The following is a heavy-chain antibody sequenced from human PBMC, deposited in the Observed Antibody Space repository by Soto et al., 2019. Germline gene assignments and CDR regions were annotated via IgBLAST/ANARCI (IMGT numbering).Heavy chain of an antibody. CDR3: ARDKWRELELRGAMDV. Sequence: GGSLRLSCAASGLTSSTYGMHWVRQAPGKGLEWVAVMSYEGSTNYYADSVKGRFTVSRDSSKNTLYLQMNSLRDEDTAVYYCARDKWRELELRGAMDVWGKGTTVTVSS. CDR1: GLTSSTYG. V-gene: IGHV3-30*03. CDR2: MSYEGSTN. J-gene: IGHJ6*04. D-gene: IGHD1-7*01.